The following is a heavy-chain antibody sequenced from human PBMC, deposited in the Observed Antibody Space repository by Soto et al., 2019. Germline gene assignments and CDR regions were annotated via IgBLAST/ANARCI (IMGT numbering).Heavy chain of an antibody. V-gene: IGHV3-15*01. CDR2: IKSKTDDGTT. D-gene: IGHD3-10*01. CDR3: ITDYTMIRGVISYFDY. J-gene: IGHJ4*02. Sequence: VGSLRLSCAASGFTFSNAWMSWVRQAPGKGLQWVGRIKSKTDDGTTDYAAPVKGRFTISRDDSKNTLYLQMNSLRTEDTALYYCITDYTMIRGVISYFDYCGQGALVTVSS. CDR1: GFTFSNAW.